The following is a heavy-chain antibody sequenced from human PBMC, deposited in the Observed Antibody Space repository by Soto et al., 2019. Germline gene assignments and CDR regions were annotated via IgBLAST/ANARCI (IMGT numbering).Heavy chain of an antibody. CDR3: AKDRMGAGVRGYFDY. Sequence: QVQLVESGGGVVQPGRSLRLSCAASGFTFSSYGMHWVRQAPGKGLEWLAVIIYDGSTKYYADSVKGRFTISRDNSKSTLYLQMNSLRAEDTAVYYCAKDRMGAGVRGYFDYWGQGTLVIVSS. CDR1: GFTFSSYG. D-gene: IGHD3-10*01. V-gene: IGHV3-30*18. CDR2: IIYDGSTK. J-gene: IGHJ4*02.